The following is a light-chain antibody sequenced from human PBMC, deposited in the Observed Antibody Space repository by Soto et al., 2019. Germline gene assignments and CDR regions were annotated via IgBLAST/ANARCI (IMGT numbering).Light chain of an antibody. CDR3: QTWGAGIHYV. Sequence: QLVLTQSPSASASLGASVKLTSTLSSGHSSYAIAWHQQQPEKGPRYLMKLNSDGSHSKGDGIPDRFSGSSSGAERYLTISSLQSEDEADYYYQTWGAGIHYVFGTGTKVTVL. V-gene: IGLV4-69*01. J-gene: IGLJ1*01. CDR2: LNSDGSH. CDR1: SGHSSYA.